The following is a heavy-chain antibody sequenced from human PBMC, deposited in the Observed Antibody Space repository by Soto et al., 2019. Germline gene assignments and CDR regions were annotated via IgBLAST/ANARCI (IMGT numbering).Heavy chain of an antibody. V-gene: IGHV3-23*01. CDR2: ISSSGGTT. CDR1: INFSLYA. Sequence: GGSLRLSCAASINFSLYAMTWVRQAPGKGLEWVSSISSSGGTTDYADSVKGRFTISRDNSKHTLYLQMNSLRVDDTAVYYCARDFIVGAPDYFDYWGQVNLVTVSS. CDR3: ARDFIVGAPDYFDY. D-gene: IGHD1-26*01. J-gene: IGHJ4*02.